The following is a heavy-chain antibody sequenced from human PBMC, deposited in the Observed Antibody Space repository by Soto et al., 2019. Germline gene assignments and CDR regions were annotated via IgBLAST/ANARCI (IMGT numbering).Heavy chain of an antibody. J-gene: IGHJ6*02. CDR1: GFTFSSYG. D-gene: IGHD3-3*01. V-gene: IGHV3-30*18. CDR2: ISYDGSNK. Sequence: GGSLRLSCAASGFTFSSYGMHWVRQAPGKGLEWVAVISYDGSNKYYADSVKGRFTISRDNSKNTLYLQMNSLRAEDTAVYYCAKETLGDFWSGYYTGYYYYGMDVWGQGTTVTVSS. CDR3: AKETLGDFWSGYYTGYYYYGMDV.